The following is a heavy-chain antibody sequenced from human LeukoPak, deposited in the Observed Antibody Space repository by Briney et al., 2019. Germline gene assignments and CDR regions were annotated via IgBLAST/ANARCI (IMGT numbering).Heavy chain of an antibody. Sequence: GESLQISCQGSGYAFTYYWIAWVRPVPGQGLEWMGIIYPGDSDTRYSPSFQGQVTISADKATTTAFLQWSSLKASDTAMYFCARLADTTSWGQGTLVTVSS. D-gene: IGHD1-26*01. CDR3: ARLADTTS. CDR2: IYPGDSDT. J-gene: IGHJ5*02. V-gene: IGHV5-51*01. CDR1: GYAFTYYW.